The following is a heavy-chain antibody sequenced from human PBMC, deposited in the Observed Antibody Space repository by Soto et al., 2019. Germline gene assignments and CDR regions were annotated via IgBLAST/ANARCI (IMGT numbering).Heavy chain of an antibody. J-gene: IGHJ1*01. CDR1: RFTFSNYA. CDR3: ATDFCVSTTCLVKRYFQE. CDR2: ISGSGDST. Sequence: EVQLLESGGGLVQPGGSLRLSCAASRFTFSNYAMSWVRQAPGKGLEWVSTISGSGDSTFYADSVKGRFTVSRDNSKNTLYLQMNSLRAEDTALYYCATDFCVSTTCLVKRYFQEWGQGTLVTVSS. V-gene: IGHV3-23*01. D-gene: IGHD2-2*01.